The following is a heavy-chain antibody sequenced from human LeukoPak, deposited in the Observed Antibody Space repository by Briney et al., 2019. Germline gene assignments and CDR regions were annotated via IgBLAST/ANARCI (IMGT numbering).Heavy chain of an antibody. J-gene: IGHJ5*02. CDR1: GFTFSDYY. CDR2: MSSGDYT. CDR3: ARAPVPARWFDP. V-gene: IGHV3-11*05. D-gene: IGHD2-2*01. Sequence: GGSLRLSCTASGFTFSDYYMSWIRQAPGKGLEWVSFMSSGDYTNYADSVKGRFTISRDNARNSVYLQMNSLRADDTAMYFCARAPVPARWFDPWGQGTLVTVSS.